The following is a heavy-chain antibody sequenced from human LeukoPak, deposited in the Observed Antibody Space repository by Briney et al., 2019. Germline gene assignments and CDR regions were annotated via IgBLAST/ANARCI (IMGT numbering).Heavy chain of an antibody. Sequence: ASVKVPCKASGYTFTSYYMHWVRQAPGQGLEWMGIINPSGGSTSYAQKFQGRVTMTRDTSTSTVYMELSSLRSEDTAVYYCARVVRDKDYDSSGYYLDYWGQGTLVTVSS. CDR2: INPSGGST. CDR1: GYTFTSYY. D-gene: IGHD3-22*01. J-gene: IGHJ4*02. V-gene: IGHV1-46*01. CDR3: ARVVRDKDYDSSGYYLDY.